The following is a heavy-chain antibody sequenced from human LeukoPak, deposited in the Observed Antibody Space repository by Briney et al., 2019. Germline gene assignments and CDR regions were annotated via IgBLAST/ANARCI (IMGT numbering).Heavy chain of an antibody. J-gene: IGHJ4*02. CDR1: GFTFSTYW. V-gene: IGHV3-7*01. CDR3: ATGPLDY. Sequence: PGGSLRLSCAASGFTFSTYWMDWVRQAPGKGLEWVGNIKKDGSEEYYVGSVKGRFTISRDNAKNSVYLQMNSLRAEDTAVYYCATGPLDYWGQGTLVTVSS. CDR2: IKKDGSEE.